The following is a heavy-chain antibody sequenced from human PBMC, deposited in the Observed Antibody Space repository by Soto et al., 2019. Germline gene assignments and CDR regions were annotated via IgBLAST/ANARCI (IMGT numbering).Heavy chain of an antibody. CDR3: AKDLITMVRGVTYYYYYGMEV. Sequence: QVQLVESGGGVVQPGRSLRLSCAASGFTFSSYGMHWVRQAPGKGLEWVAVISHDGSNKYYADSVKGRFTISRDNSKNTLYLQMNSLRAEDTAVYYCAKDLITMVRGVTYYYYYGMEVWGQGTTVTVSS. D-gene: IGHD3-10*01. CDR2: ISHDGSNK. J-gene: IGHJ6*02. CDR1: GFTFSSYG. V-gene: IGHV3-30*18.